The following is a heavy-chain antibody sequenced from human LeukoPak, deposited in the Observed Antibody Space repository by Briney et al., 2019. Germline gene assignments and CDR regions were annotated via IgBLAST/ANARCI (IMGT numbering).Heavy chain of an antibody. J-gene: IGHJ4*02. Sequence: SETLSLTCAVYGGSFSGYYWSWIRQPPGKGLEWIGEINHSGSTNYNPSLKSRVTISVDTSKNQFSLKLSSVTAADTAVYYCAGNDYSNYTTIDYWGQGTLVTVSS. V-gene: IGHV4-34*01. D-gene: IGHD4-4*01. CDR3: AGNDYSNYTTIDY. CDR1: GGSFSGYY. CDR2: INHSGST.